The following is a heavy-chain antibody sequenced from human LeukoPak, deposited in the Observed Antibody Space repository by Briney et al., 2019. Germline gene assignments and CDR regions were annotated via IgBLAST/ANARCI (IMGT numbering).Heavy chain of an antibody. V-gene: IGHV3-48*03. D-gene: IGHD1-26*01. CDR1: GFTFSSYE. J-gene: IGHJ4*02. Sequence: QPGGSLRLSCAASGFTFSSYEMNWVRQAPGKGLEWVSYISSSGSTIYYADSVKGRFTISRDNAKNSLYLQMNRLRDADTAVYYCARVSVGAPAFDYWGQGNLVTVSS. CDR3: ARVSVGAPAFDY. CDR2: ISSSGSTI.